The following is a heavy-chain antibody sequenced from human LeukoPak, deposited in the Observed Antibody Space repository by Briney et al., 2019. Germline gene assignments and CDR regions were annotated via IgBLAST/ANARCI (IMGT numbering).Heavy chain of an antibody. D-gene: IGHD4-17*01. Sequence: ASQTLSLTCPVSGGSISSGGYYWSWIRQHPGKGLEWIGYIYYSGSTYYNPSLKSRVTISVDTSKNQFSLKLSSVTAADTAVYYCARDTVTTGLDYWGQGTLVTVSS. V-gene: IGHV4-31*03. CDR2: IYYSGST. CDR1: GGSISSGGYY. J-gene: IGHJ4*02. CDR3: ARDTVTTGLDY.